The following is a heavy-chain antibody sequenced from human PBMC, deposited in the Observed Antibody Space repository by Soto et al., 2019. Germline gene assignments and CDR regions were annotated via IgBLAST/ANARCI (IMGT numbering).Heavy chain of an antibody. D-gene: IGHD2-8*01. V-gene: IGHV4-59*01. CDR3: ARGSRYCTNGVCYIAYFDY. Sequence: PSETLSLTCTVSGGSISSYYWSWIRQPPGKGLEWIGYIYYSGSTNYNPSLKSRVTISVDTSKNQFSLKLSSVTAADTAVYYCARGSRYCTNGVCYIAYFDYWGQGTLVTVSS. CDR1: GGSISSYY. CDR2: IYYSGST. J-gene: IGHJ4*02.